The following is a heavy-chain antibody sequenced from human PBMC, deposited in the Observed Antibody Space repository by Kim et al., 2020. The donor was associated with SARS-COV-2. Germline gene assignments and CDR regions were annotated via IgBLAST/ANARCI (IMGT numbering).Heavy chain of an antibody. V-gene: IGHV4-59*01. CDR2: IYYSGST. CDR3: ARVASMNYDYVWGSYRRENYFDY. Sequence: SETLSLTCTVSGGSISSYYWSWIRQPPGKGLEWIGYIYYSGSTNYNPSLKSRVTISVDTSKNQFSLKLSSVTAADTAVYYCARVASMNYDYVWGSYRRENYFDYWGQGTLVTVSS. CDR1: GGSISSYY. D-gene: IGHD3-16*02. J-gene: IGHJ4*02.